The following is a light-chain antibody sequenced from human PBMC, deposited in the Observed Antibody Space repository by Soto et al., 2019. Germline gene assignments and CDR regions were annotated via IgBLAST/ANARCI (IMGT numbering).Light chain of an antibody. V-gene: IGKV1-17*01. CDR2: AAS. CDR3: QQYNNWYT. J-gene: IGKJ2*01. CDR1: QDVRSD. Sequence: DIQMTQSPSSLSASVGHTVTITCRASQDVRSDLGWYQHKPGKAPKRLIYAASRLQGGVPSRFSGSGSGTEFTLTIGSLQPEDFAVYYCQQYNNWYTFGQGTKLEIK.